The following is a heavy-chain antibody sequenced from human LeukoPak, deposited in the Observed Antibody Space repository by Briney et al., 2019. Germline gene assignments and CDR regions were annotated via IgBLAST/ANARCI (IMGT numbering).Heavy chain of an antibody. CDR2: ISSSSSYI. CDR1: GFTFSSYS. J-gene: IGHJ4*02. Sequence: PGGSLRLSCAASGFTFSSYSMNWVRQAPGKGLEWVSSISSSSSYIYYADSVKGRSTISRDNSKNTLYLQMNSLRAEDTAVYYCATERYNWNFDWGQGTLVTVSS. CDR3: ATERYNWNFD. V-gene: IGHV3-21*04. D-gene: IGHD1-7*01.